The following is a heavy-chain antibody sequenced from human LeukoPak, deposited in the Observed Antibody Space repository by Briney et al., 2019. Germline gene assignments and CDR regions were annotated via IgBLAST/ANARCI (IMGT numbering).Heavy chain of an antibody. CDR2: IKPDGSDM. CDR1: GFTFDDYG. Sequence: GGSLRLSCAASGFTFDDYGMSWVRQAPGKGLEWVANIKPDGSDMYYVDSVKGRFTVSRDNARNSLYLQMNSLRVEDTAVYYCAKGGDHWGQGTLVTVSS. V-gene: IGHV3-7*01. CDR3: AKGGDH. J-gene: IGHJ4*02. D-gene: IGHD3-16*01.